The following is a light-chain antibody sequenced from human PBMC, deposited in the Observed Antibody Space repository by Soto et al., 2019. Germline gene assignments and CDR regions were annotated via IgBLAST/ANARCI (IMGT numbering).Light chain of an antibody. V-gene: IGKV3-20*01. Sequence: EIVLTQSPGTLSLSPGERATLSCRVSQSVSSSYLVWYQQRPGQAPRLLIYGASSRATGIPDRFSGSGSGTDFTLTISRLEPEDFAVYYCQQYGSSPLTFGGGTKVDIK. CDR2: GAS. CDR1: QSVSSSY. J-gene: IGKJ4*01. CDR3: QQYGSSPLT.